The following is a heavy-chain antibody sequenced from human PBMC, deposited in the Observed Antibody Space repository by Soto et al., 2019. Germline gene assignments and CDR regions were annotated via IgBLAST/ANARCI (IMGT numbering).Heavy chain of an antibody. J-gene: IGHJ4*01. Sequence: PSETLSLTCTVSGASINSSAYYWSWIRHLPGEGLEWIGFISYSGNTCHSPSLKSRLVLSVATSKNQFSLELDFMTAADRAVYYCARGPSPFWSSYRFAYFDSWGHGIPVTVSS. D-gene: IGHD3-3*01. V-gene: IGHV4-31*03. CDR1: GASINSSAYY. CDR2: ISYSGNT. CDR3: ARGPSPFWSSYRFAYFDS.